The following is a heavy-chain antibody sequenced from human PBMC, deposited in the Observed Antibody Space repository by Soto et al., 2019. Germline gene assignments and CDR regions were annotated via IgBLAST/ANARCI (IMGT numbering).Heavy chain of an antibody. J-gene: IGHJ4*02. Sequence: GGSLRLSCVASGFTFSDYYMAWIRQAPGKGLEWISYISSTSTYTNYADSVKGRFTISRDNAKNSLYLQMGSLRAEDMAVYYCARGPGYYFDYWGQGTLVTVSS. CDR2: ISSTSTYT. CDR3: ARGPGYYFDY. V-gene: IGHV3-11*06. CDR1: GFTFSDYY.